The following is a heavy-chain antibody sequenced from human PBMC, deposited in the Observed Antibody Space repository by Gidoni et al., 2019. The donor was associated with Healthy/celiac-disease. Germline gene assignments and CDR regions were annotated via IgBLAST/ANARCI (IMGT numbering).Heavy chain of an antibody. CDR3: AREVQQPVGVWFDP. J-gene: IGHJ5*02. CDR2: INPNSGGT. D-gene: IGHD6-13*01. Sequence: INPNSGGTNYAQKFQGRVTMTRDTSISTAYMELSRLRSDDTAVYYCAREVQQPVGVWFDPWGQGTLVTVSS. V-gene: IGHV1-2*02.